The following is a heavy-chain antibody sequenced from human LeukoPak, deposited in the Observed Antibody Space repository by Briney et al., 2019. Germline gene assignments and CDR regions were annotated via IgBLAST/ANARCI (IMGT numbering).Heavy chain of an antibody. Sequence: SVKVSCKASGGTFSSYAISWVRQAPGQGLEWMGRIIPIFGIANYAQKFQGRVTITADKSTSTAYMELSSLRSEDTAVYHCARDTRITMIVGFDYWGQGTLVTVSS. J-gene: IGHJ4*02. D-gene: IGHD3-22*01. CDR2: IIPIFGIA. CDR3: ARDTRITMIVGFDY. V-gene: IGHV1-69*04. CDR1: GGTFSSYA.